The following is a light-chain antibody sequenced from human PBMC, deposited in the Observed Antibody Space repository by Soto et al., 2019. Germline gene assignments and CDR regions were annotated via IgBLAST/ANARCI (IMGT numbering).Light chain of an antibody. Sequence: EIVLTQSPGLLSSSPGEPAVLSCRASQSISAKHLAWYQLRPSHSPRLLIYGASGRATGVPAIVSGSGSGTELTLTIISLEPEDFVVYCCQHFGTSPPYPFCQGTKLEI. CDR3: QHFGTSPPYP. CDR1: QSISAKH. CDR2: GAS. J-gene: IGKJ2*01. V-gene: IGKV3-20*01.